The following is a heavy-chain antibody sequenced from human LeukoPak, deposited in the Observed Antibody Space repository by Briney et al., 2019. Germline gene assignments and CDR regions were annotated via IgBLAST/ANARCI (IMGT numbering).Heavy chain of an antibody. CDR1: GGSISSGGYY. Sequence: SETLSLTCTVSGGSISSGGYYWSWIRQHPGKGLEWIGYIYYSGSTYYNPSLKSRVTISVDTSKNQFSLKLSSVTAADTAVYYCARDPQTRYCSGGSCPNDAFDIWGQGTMVTVSS. J-gene: IGHJ3*02. CDR2: IYYSGST. D-gene: IGHD2-15*01. CDR3: ARDPQTRYCSGGSCPNDAFDI. V-gene: IGHV4-31*03.